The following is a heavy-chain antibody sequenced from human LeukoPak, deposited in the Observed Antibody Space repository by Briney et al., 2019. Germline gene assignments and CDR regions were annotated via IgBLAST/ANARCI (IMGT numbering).Heavy chain of an antibody. Sequence: ASVKVSCKASGGTFSSYAISWVRHAPGQGLEGMGGIIPIFGTANYAQKFQGRVTITTDESTSTAYMEMSSLRYKDTAVYYCARECYSSGWYSAFDIWGQGTMVTVSS. CDR3: ARECYSSGWYSAFDI. CDR1: GGTFSSYA. D-gene: IGHD6-19*01. J-gene: IGHJ3*02. CDR2: IIPIFGTA. V-gene: IGHV1-69*05.